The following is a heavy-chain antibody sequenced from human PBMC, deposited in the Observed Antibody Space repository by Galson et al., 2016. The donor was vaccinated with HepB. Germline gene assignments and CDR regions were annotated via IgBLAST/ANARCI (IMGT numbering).Heavy chain of an antibody. Sequence: ETLSLTCAVSGGSVNTSNWWSWLRQSPEKGLEWIAEMYHSGSANYNGALESRVTISVDKSKNEVSLKLRSVTAADTDVSYCARHPYVWGRRNWVGFDIWGQGTVVTVSS. CDR1: GGSVNTSNW. J-gene: IGHJ3*02. CDR2: MYHSGSA. V-gene: IGHV4-4*02. D-gene: IGHD3-16*01. CDR3: ARHPYVWGRRNWVGFDI.